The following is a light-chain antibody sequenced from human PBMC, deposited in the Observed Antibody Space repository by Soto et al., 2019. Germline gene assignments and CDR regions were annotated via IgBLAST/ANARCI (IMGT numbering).Light chain of an antibody. CDR3: CSYAGSSTVV. J-gene: IGLJ1*01. CDR1: SSDVGSYNL. V-gene: IGLV2-23*01. Sequence: QPASVSGSPGQSITISCTGTSSDVGSYNLVSWYQQHPGKAPKLMIYEGSKRPSGVSNRFSGSKSGNTASLTISGLQAEDEADYYCCSYAGSSTVVFGTGTKVTVL. CDR2: EGS.